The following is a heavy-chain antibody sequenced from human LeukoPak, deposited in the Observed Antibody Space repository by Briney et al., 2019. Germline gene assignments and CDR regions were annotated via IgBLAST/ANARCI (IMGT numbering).Heavy chain of an antibody. J-gene: IGHJ3*02. CDR3: ARCGHYSGYYYGVAFDI. D-gene: IGHD3-22*01. V-gene: IGHV1-18*01. Sequence: GASVKVSCKASGYTFTSYGISWVRQAPGQGLEWMGWISAYNGNTNYAQKLQGRVTMTTDTSTSTAYMELRSLRSDDTAVYYCARCGHYSGYYYGVAFDIWGQGTMVTVSS. CDR1: GYTFTSYG. CDR2: ISAYNGNT.